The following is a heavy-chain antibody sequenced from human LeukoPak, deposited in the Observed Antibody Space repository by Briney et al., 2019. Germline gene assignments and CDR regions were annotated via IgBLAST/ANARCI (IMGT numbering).Heavy chain of an antibody. Sequence: ASVKVSCKASGYTFTSYDINWVRQATGQGLEWMGWMNPNSGNTGYAQKFQGRVTMTRNTSISTAYMELSSLRSEDTAVYYCARGVLAAAGTDFQHWGQGTLVTVSS. CDR3: ARGVLAAAGTDFQH. J-gene: IGHJ1*01. CDR2: MNPNSGNT. CDR1: GYTFTSYD. D-gene: IGHD6-13*01. V-gene: IGHV1-8*01.